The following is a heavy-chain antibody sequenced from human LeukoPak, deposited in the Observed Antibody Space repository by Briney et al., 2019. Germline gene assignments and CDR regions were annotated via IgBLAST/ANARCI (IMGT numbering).Heavy chain of an antibody. V-gene: IGHV4-59*01. CDR2: IYYSGST. Sequence: SETLSLTCTVSGGSISSYYWSWIRQPPGKGLEWIGYIYYSGSTNYNPSLKSRVTISVDTSKDQFSLKLSSVTAADTAVYYCARDDAVAGSRGINYWGQGTLVTVSS. CDR3: ARDDAVAGSRGINY. J-gene: IGHJ4*02. CDR1: GGSISSYY. D-gene: IGHD6-19*01.